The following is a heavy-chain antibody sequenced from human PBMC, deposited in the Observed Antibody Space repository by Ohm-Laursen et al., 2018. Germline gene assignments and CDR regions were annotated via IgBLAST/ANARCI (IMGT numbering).Heavy chain of an antibody. CDR1: GGSISSYY. CDR2: IHSSWNT. D-gene: IGHD3-3*01. CDR3: ARGPLRFLEWLVVGFDI. Sequence: SETLSLTCTVSGGSISSYYWTWIRQYPGKGLEWIGYIHSSWNTNYNPSLKSRVTILIDTSKSQFSLKLTSVTAADTAVYYCARGPLRFLEWLVVGFDIWGQGTMVTVSS. J-gene: IGHJ3*02. V-gene: IGHV4-59*12.